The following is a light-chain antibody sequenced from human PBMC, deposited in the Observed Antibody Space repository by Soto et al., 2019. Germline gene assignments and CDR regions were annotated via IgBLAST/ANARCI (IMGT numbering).Light chain of an antibody. CDR2: EVS. Sequence: QSVLPQPASVSGSPGQSITISCTGTSSDVGGYNYVSWYQQHPGKAPKVMIYEVSNRPSGVSNRFSGSKSGNTASLTISGLQAEDEADYYCSSYTTSSTLVFGGGTKLTVL. J-gene: IGLJ3*02. CDR1: SSDVGGYNY. V-gene: IGLV2-14*01. CDR3: SSYTTSSTLV.